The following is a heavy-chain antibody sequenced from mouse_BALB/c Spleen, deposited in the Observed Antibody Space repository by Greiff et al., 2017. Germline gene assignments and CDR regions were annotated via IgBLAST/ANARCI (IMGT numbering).Heavy chain of an antibody. CDR3: VITTPYAMDY. J-gene: IGHJ4*01. V-gene: IGHV10-1*02. D-gene: IGHD1-1*01. Sequence: GGGLVQPKGSLKLSCAASGFTFNTYAMNWVRQAPGKGLEWVARIRSKSNNYATYYADSVKDRFTISRDDSQSMLYLQMNNLKTEDTAMYYCVITTPYAMDYWGQGTSVTVSS. CDR1: GFTFNTYA. CDR2: IRSKSNNYAT.